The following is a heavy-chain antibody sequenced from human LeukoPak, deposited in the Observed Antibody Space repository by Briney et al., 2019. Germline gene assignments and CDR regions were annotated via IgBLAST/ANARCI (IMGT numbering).Heavy chain of an antibody. J-gene: IGHJ4*02. V-gene: IGHV4-59*01. CDR3: ARQQWLAPFDY. D-gene: IGHD6-19*01. CDR1: GGSISTYY. CDR2: IFYTGTT. Sequence: PSETLSLTCTVSGGSISTYYWNWIRQPPGKGLEWIGYIFYTGTTNYNPSLKSRLTISLDTSKNQFSLNLSSVTAADTAVYYCARQQWLAPFDYWGQGTLVTVSS.